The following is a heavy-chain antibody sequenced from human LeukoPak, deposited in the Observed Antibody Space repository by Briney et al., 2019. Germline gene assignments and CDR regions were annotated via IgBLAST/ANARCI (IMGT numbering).Heavy chain of an antibody. V-gene: IGHV1-69*01. J-gene: IGHJ4*02. CDR2: TIPMFGTA. CDR1: GGSFSTYA. CDR3: ARPHYDFWSGSYQFDF. Sequence: ASVKVSCKASGGSFSTYAIICVRQAPGQGLEWMGGTIPMFGTANYAQKFQGRVTITADESTSTAYIELSSLRSEDTALYYCARPHYDFWSGSYQFDFWGQGTLVTVSS. D-gene: IGHD3-3*01.